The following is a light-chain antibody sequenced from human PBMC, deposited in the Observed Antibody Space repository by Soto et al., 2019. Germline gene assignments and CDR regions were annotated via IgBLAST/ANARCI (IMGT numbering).Light chain of an antibody. CDR3: QQRRNWPPLT. Sequence: ETVLTQSPVTLSLSPGETATLSCRASESVDIYLAWYQQKPGQAPRLLIYHASNRATGIPAKFSGSGSGTDFTLTISSLEPEDSAVYYCQQRRNWPPLTFGGGTRVEI. CDR2: HAS. V-gene: IGKV3-11*01. CDR1: ESVDIY. J-gene: IGKJ4*01.